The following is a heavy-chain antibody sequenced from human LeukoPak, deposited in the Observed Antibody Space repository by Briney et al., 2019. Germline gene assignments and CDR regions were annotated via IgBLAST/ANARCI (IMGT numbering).Heavy chain of an antibody. J-gene: IGHJ4*02. CDR1: GYTFTSYG. CDR2: ISAYSGNT. CDR3: ARHYDSSGYYENYFDY. V-gene: IGHV1-18*01. Sequence: ASVKVSCKASGYTFTSYGISWVRQAPGQGLEWMGWISAYSGNTNYAQKLQGRVTMTTDTSTSTAYMELRSLRSDDTAVYYCARHYDSSGYYENYFDYWGQGTLVTVSS. D-gene: IGHD3-22*01.